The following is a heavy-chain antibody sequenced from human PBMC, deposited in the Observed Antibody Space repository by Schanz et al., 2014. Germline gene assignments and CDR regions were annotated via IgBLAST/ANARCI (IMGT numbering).Heavy chain of an antibody. CDR1: GYTTFTDYY. D-gene: IGHD6-13*01. V-gene: IGHV1-3*01. CDR3: ARSGSSNWYFFDY. Sequence: QVQLVQSGAEVKKPGASVKVSCKASGYTTFTDYYIHWVRQAPGQGLEWMGWINAGTGNTEYSQKFQGRVTITRDTLASTAYMEVSSLRSEDTAVYYCARSGSSNWYFFDYWGQGTLVTVSS. J-gene: IGHJ4*02. CDR2: INAGTGNT.